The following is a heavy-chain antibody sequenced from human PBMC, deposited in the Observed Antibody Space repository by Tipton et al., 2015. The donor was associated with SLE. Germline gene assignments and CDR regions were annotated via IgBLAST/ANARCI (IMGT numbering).Heavy chain of an antibody. CDR2: IFSSGDT. V-gene: IGHV4-61*02. J-gene: IGHJ3*02. CDR1: GGSISSGYYF. CDR3: AREAVDKDGALDI. D-gene: IGHD5-24*01. Sequence: TLSLTCTVSGGSISSGYYFWSWVRQPAGRGLEWFGRIFSSGDTNYNPSLKSRATISLDTSKNQVSLRLTSLTAADTAVYYCAREAVDKDGALDIWGQGTTVIVSS.